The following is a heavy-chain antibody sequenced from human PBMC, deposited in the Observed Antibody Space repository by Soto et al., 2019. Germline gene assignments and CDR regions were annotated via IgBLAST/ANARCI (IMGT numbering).Heavy chain of an antibody. CDR2: IIPILGIA. Sequence: SVKVSCKASGGTFSSYTISWVRQAPGQGLEWMGRIIPILGIANYAQKFQGRVTITADKSTSTAYMELRSLRSDDTAVYYCARSYYYDSSGYTLNYYYYGMDVWGQGTTVTVSS. J-gene: IGHJ6*02. CDR3: ARSYYYDSSGYTLNYYYYGMDV. V-gene: IGHV1-69*02. CDR1: GGTFSSYT. D-gene: IGHD3-22*01.